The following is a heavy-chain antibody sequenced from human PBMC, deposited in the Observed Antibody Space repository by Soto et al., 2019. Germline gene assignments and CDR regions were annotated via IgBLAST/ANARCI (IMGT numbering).Heavy chain of an antibody. D-gene: IGHD2-15*01. V-gene: IGHV4-59*08. CDR1: GDVISSYY. J-gene: IGHJ6*02. CDR3: ARIGLCSGGSCYAHETLPKGSYYYYGMDV. CDR2: THYSGSS. Sequence: PSEXLSLTCSVSGDVISSYYWSWVRQPPGKGLEWIGYTHYSGSSNYNPSLKSRVTISVDTSKNQFSLKLSSVTAADTAVDYCARIGLCSGGSCYAHETLPKGSYYYYGMDVWGQGTTVTVSS.